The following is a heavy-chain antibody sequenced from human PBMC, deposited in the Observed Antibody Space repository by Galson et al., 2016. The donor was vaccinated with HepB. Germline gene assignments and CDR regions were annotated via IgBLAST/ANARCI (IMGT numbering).Heavy chain of an antibody. CDR3: ARERVYYYGPGSYYTLDY. D-gene: IGHD3-10*01. V-gene: IGHV1-46*01. CDR2: INPSGDST. Sequence: KVSCKASGYTFTTYYMHWVRQAPGQGLEWMGMINPSGDSTNYAQKFQGRVTMTRDTSTSTVYMELSSLRSEDTAVYFCARERVYYYGPGSYYTLDYWGQGTLVNVSS. J-gene: IGHJ4*02. CDR1: GYTFTTYY.